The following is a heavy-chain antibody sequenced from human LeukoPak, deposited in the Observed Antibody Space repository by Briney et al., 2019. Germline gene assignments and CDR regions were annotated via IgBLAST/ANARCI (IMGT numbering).Heavy chain of an antibody. CDR3: ARVAPNYYYYGMDV. CDR1: GFTVSSNY. V-gene: IGHV3-66*01. J-gene: IGHJ6*02. CDR2: IYSGGST. Sequence: TGGSLRLSCAASGFTVSSNYMSWVRQAPGKGLEWVSVIYSGGSTYYADSVKGRFTISRDNSKNTLYLQMNSLRAEDTAVYYCARVAPNYYYYGMDVWGQGTTVTVSS.